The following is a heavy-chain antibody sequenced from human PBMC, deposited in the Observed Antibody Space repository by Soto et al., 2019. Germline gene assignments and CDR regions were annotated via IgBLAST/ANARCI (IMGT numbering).Heavy chain of an antibody. CDR2: ISSSSSYI. V-gene: IGHV3-21*01. CDR3: ARDERSPENYFDY. D-gene: IGHD1-1*01. Sequence: GGSLRLSCAASGFTFSSYSMNWVRQAPGKGLEWVSSISSSSSYIYYADSVKGRFTISRDNAKNSLYLQMNSLRAEDTAVYYCARDERSPENYFDYWGQGTLVTVSS. J-gene: IGHJ4*02. CDR1: GFTFSSYS.